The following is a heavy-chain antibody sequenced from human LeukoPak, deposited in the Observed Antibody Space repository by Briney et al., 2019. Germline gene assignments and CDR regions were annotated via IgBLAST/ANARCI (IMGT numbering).Heavy chain of an antibody. CDR1: GFTFSSYA. V-gene: IGHV3-23*01. D-gene: IGHD6-6*01. CDR2: ISGSGGST. J-gene: IGHJ4*02. CDR3: AKGYSSSFHYFDY. Sequence: GGSLRLPCAASGFTFSSYAMSWVRQAPGKGLEWVSAISGSGGSTYYADSVKGRFTISRDNSKNTLYLQMNSLRAEDTAVYYCAKGYSSSFHYFDYWGQGTLVTVSS.